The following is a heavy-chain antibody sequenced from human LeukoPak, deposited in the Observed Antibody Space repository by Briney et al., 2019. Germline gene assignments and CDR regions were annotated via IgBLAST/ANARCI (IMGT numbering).Heavy chain of an antibody. CDR3: ARGRAMAVFDAFDI. Sequence: GGSLRLSCAASGFTFSSYEMNWFRQAPGKGLEWVSYTTNSGLTIYYADSVKGRFTVSKDNAKNSLYLQMNSLRAEDTAIYYCARGRAMAVFDAFDIWGHGTMVTVSS. CDR1: GFTFSSYE. V-gene: IGHV3-48*03. J-gene: IGHJ3*02. D-gene: IGHD5-18*01. CDR2: TTNSGLTI.